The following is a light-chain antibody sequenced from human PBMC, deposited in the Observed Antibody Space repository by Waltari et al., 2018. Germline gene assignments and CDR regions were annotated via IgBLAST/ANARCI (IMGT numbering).Light chain of an antibody. CDR3: QSYDSSLSAL. CDR1: SSNIGAGSD. Sequence: QSVLTQPPSVSGAPGQRVTISCTGSSSNIGAGSDVPWYQQLPGTAPKLLIYGNSNRPSGVPDRFSGSKSGTSASLAITGLQAEDEADYYCQSYDSSLSALFGGGTKLTVL. J-gene: IGLJ2*01. V-gene: IGLV1-40*01. CDR2: GNS.